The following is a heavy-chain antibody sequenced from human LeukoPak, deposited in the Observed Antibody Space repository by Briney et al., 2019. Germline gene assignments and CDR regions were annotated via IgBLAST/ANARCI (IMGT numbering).Heavy chain of an antibody. CDR3: AYRNSLNY. D-gene: IGHD1-26*01. J-gene: IGHJ4*02. CDR1: GFTFSDHY. CDR2: IKQDGSEK. V-gene: IGHV3-7*02. Sequence: GGSLRLSCAASGFTFSDHYMDWVRQAPGKGLEWVANIKQDGSEKYYVDSVKGRFTISRDNAKNSLYLQMNSLRAEDTAVYYCAYRNSLNYWGQGTLVTVSS.